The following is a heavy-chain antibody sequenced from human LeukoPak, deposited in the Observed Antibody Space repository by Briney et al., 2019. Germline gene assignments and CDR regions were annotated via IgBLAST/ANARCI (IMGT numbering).Heavy chain of an antibody. J-gene: IGHJ5*02. D-gene: IGHD2-21*02. CDR2: ISNGNT. CDR1: GFPFSNHA. Sequence: LSGGSLRLSCAASGFPFSNHAMSWVSQPPGKGLEWVSAISNGNTYYADSVRGRFTISRDDSKNMVYLQMNSLRDEDTALYHCVREAGYCASVCLKSNWFDPWGQGTLVTVSS. CDR3: VREAGYCASVCLKSNWFDP. V-gene: IGHV3-23*01.